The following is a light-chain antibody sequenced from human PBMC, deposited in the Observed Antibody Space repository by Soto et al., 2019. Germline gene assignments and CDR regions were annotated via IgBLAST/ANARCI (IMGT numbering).Light chain of an antibody. CDR3: QQYGSSPRT. Sequence: IVFTQAPSPPSFSPGGRATLPCRASQRVSSSYLAWYQQKPGQAPRLLIYGAFKRATGIPDRFSGSGSGTDFTLTISRMEPEDFAVYCCQQYGSSPRTFGQGTKVDIK. V-gene: IGKV3-20*01. CDR1: QRVSSSY. J-gene: IGKJ1*01. CDR2: GAF.